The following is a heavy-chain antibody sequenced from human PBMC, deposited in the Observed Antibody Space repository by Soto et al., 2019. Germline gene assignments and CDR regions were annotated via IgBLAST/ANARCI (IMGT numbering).Heavy chain of an antibody. D-gene: IGHD2-2*01. V-gene: IGHV3-11*05. CDR3: ARDVPAVSNYYFYGMDV. Sequence: GGSLRLSCAASGFTFRDSYMSWIRQAPGKGLEWVSYISSSSSYTNYADSVKGRFTISRDNAKNSLYLQMNSLRAEDTVVYYCARDVPAVSNYYFYGMDVWGQGTTVTVSS. CDR2: ISSSSSYT. J-gene: IGHJ6*02. CDR1: GFTFRDSY.